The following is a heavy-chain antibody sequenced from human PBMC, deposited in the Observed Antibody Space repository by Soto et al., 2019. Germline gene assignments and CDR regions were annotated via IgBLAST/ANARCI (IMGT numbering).Heavy chain of an antibody. CDR2: INHRGIT. J-gene: IGHJ4*02. V-gene: IGHV4-34*01. D-gene: IGHD3-10*01. Sequence: SETLSLTCAVYGGSFSNYYWTCIRQPPGKGLEWIGGINHRGITISNPSLKSRFATSVDTAKNQVSLHLFAVTAADTAVYYCARSGRPCTESQCYTEFDLGAQGTLVTV. CDR1: GGSFSNYY. CDR3: ARSGRPCTESQCYTEFDL.